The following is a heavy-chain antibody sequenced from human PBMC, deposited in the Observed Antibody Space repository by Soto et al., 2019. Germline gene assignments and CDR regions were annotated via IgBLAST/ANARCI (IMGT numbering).Heavy chain of an antibody. CDR3: VRDFGWYFLSGYMDV. CDR1: GFSFISYS. Sequence: ESGGGLVKPGGSLRLSCAASGFSFISYSMNWVRQAPGKGLEWVSSINEDSSYIYYAHSLRGRFTISRDNAKDSLYLQMNSLRAEDTAVYYCVRDFGWYFLSGYMDVWGDGATITVSS. J-gene: IGHJ6*03. D-gene: IGHD3-10*01. V-gene: IGHV3-21*01. CDR2: INEDSSYI.